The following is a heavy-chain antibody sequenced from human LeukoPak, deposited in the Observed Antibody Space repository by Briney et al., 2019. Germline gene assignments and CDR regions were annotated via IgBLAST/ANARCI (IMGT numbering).Heavy chain of an antibody. D-gene: IGHD3-10*01. J-gene: IGHJ3*02. Sequence: GGSLRLSCAASGFTFSSYSMNWVRQAPGKGLEWVSSISSRSNYIYYADSVKGRFTISRDNAKNSLYLQMNSLRAEDTAVYYCARRDYYGSGKAAFDIWGQGTMVTVSS. CDR3: ARRDYYGSGKAAFDI. CDR1: GFTFSSYS. CDR2: ISSRSNYI. V-gene: IGHV3-21*01.